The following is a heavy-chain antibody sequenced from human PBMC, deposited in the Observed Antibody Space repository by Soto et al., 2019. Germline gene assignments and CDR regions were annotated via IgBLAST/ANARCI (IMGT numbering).Heavy chain of an antibody. V-gene: IGHV3-30*07. J-gene: IGHJ4*02. D-gene: IGHD1-26*01. Sequence: SVKGRFTISRDNSKNTLYLQMNSLRAEDTALYYCAREGGIVGATSFDSWGQGTLVTVSS. CDR3: AREGGIVGATSFDS.